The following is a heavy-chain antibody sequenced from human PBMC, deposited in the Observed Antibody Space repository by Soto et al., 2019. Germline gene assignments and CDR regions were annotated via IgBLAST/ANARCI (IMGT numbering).Heavy chain of an antibody. Sequence: PSETLSLTCTVSGGSSATYSWSWIRQPPGKGLEWIGYMYYSGSTNYNPSLKSRVTISVDTSKNQFSLKLSSVTAADTAVYYCARDYDSSGYYYQYWGQGTLVTVS. D-gene: IGHD3-22*01. J-gene: IGHJ4*02. CDR2: MYYSGST. V-gene: IGHV4-59*01. CDR3: ARDYDSSGYYYQY. CDR1: GGSSATYS.